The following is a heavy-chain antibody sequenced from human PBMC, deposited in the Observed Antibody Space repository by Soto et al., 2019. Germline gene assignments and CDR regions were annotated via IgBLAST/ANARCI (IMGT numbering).Heavy chain of an antibody. D-gene: IGHD2-21*02. CDR3: ARNPYCGGDCYGYWYFDL. CDR2: INPSGGST. Sequence: ASVKVSCKASGYTFTSYYMHWVRQAPGQGLEWMGIINPSGGSTSYAQKFQGRVTMTRDTSTSTVYMELSSLRSEDTAVYYCARNPYCGGDCYGYWYFDLWGRGTLVTAPQ. J-gene: IGHJ2*01. CDR1: GYTFTSYY. V-gene: IGHV1-46*03.